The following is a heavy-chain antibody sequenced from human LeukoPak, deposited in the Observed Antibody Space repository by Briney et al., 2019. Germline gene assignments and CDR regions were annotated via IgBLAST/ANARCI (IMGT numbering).Heavy chain of an antibody. D-gene: IGHD1-1*01. V-gene: IGHV4-4*02. J-gene: IGHJ4*02. CDR1: GDSISSSSW. CDR3: ARVVIATGPIDY. CDR2: IYHSGST. Sequence: PSGTLSLTCAVSGDSISSSSWWSWVRQSPGKGLEWIGEIYHSGSTNYNPSLKSRVTILIDKSKNQFSLKLSSVTAADTAVYYCARVVIATGPIDYWGQGTLVTVSS.